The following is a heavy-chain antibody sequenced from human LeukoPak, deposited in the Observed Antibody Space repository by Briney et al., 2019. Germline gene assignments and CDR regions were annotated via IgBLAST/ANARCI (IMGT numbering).Heavy chain of an antibody. Sequence: SETLSLTCTVSGASITSSAYYWGWIRQPPGKGLEWIGSIYYTGNTYYNPSLRSRVTISVDTSKNQFSLQLSSVTATDTAVYYCASVRRGFGDLSKYYSYYYMDVWGKGTTVTISS. CDR1: GASITSSAYY. D-gene: IGHD3-10*01. V-gene: IGHV4-39*01. J-gene: IGHJ6*03. CDR3: ASVRRGFGDLSKYYSYYYMDV. CDR2: IYYTGNT.